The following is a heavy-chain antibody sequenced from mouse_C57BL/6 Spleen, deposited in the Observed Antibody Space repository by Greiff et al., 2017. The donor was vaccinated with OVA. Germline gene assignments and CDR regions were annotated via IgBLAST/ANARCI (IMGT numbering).Heavy chain of an antibody. V-gene: IGHV1-82*01. CDR3: AWDVASYGMDY. D-gene: IGHD4-1*01. Sequence: VQGVESGPELVKPGASVKISCKASGYAFSSSWMNWVKQRPGKGLEWIGRIYPGDGDTNYNGKFTGKATLTAAKSSSTAYMQLSSLSSEDSAVYFCAWDVASYGMDYWGQGTSVTVSS. CDR1: GYAFSSSW. CDR2: IYPGDGDT. J-gene: IGHJ4*01.